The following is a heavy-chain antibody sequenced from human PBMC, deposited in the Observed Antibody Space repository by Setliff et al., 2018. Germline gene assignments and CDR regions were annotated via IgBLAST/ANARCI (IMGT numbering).Heavy chain of an antibody. CDR1: GYTFTNYG. Sequence: ASVKVSCKASGYTFTNYGITWVRQAPGQGLEWMGWIRPHNGNTAYAQKFQDRVILTTDTSTTTVYMELRSLRSEDTAVYYCARGRSTYFIDVWGKGTTVTVSS. CDR3: ARGRSTYFIDV. CDR2: IRPHNGNT. V-gene: IGHV1-18*01. J-gene: IGHJ6*03.